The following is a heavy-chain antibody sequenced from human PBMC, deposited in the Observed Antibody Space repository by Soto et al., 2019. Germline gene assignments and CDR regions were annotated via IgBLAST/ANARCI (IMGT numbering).Heavy chain of an antibody. D-gene: IGHD2-8*02. CDR3: ARDKITGLFDY. CDR1: GGAIRNSNW. J-gene: IGHJ4*02. CDR2: IYHSGST. V-gene: IGHV4-4*02. Sequence: SESLSPNSGNSGGAIRNSNWRSCIRQPPGKWLEWIGEIYHSGSTNYNPSLKSRVTISVDKSKNQFSLKLSSVTAADTAVYYCARDKITGLFDYWGQGTLVTVSS.